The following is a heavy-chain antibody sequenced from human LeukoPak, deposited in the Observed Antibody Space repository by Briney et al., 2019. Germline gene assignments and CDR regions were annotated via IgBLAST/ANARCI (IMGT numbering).Heavy chain of an antibody. D-gene: IGHD4-17*01. J-gene: IGHJ4*02. Sequence: GGSLRPSCVASGFTFSNYWMHWVRQAPGKGLVWVSRIYGDGSRTYYADSVKGRFTISGGNAKNTLYLQMNGLRAEDTAVYYCAKSLGDSASFWGQGTLVTVSS. V-gene: IGHV3-74*01. CDR3: AKSLGDSASF. CDR2: IYGDGSRT. CDR1: GFTFSNYW.